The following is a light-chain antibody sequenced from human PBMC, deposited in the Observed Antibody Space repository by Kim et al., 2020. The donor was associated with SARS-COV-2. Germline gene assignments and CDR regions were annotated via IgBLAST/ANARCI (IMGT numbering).Light chain of an antibody. CDR3: QHYRTYPVT. CDR2: KAS. CDR1: QNIKNF. V-gene: IGKV1-5*03. J-gene: IGKJ5*01. Sequence: AAVGDRVIIAYRASQNIKNFLAWYQQKPGKAPKLLIYKASNLGSGFPSRFSGSGSGIEFTLTISSLQPDDFATYYCQHYRTYPVTIGQGKRLEIK.